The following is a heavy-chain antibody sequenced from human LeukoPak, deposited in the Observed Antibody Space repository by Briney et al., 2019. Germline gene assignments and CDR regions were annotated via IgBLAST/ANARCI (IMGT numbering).Heavy chain of an antibody. CDR1: GGSISSYY. CDR2: IYTSESP. V-gene: IGHV4-4*07. CDR3: ARDPGTLLRGSRRGYDGNYYYMDV. Sequence: SETLSLTCTVSGGSISSYYWSWIRQPAGKGLEWIGRIYTSESPTYNPSLKSRVTMSLDTSKNQFSLKLSSVTAADTAVYYCARDPGTLLRGSRRGYDGNYYYMDVWGKGTTVTISS. J-gene: IGHJ6*03. D-gene: IGHD3-10*01.